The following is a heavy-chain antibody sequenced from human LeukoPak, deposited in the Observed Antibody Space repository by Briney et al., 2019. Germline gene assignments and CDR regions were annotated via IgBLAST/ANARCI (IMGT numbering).Heavy chain of an antibody. CDR3: AGSVFDY. V-gene: IGHV3-48*01. D-gene: IGHD2-8*01. J-gene: IGHJ4*02. CDR2: ISSSSSTI. Sequence: QPGGSLRLSCAASGFTFSNFGMNWVRQAPGKGLEWVSYISSSSSTIYYADSVKGRFTISRDNAKNSLYPQMNSLRAEDTAVYYCAGSVFDYWGQGTLVTVSS. CDR1: GFTFSNFG.